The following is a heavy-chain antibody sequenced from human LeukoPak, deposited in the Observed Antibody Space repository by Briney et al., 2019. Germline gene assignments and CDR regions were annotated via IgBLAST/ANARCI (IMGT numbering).Heavy chain of an antibody. CDR1: VYTFTGYY. CDR2: INPNSGGT. Sequence: ASVKVSCKPSVYTFTGYYMHGVRQAPGQGLEWMGWINPNSGGTNYAQKFQGRVTMTRDTSISTAYMELSRLRSDDTAVYYCARDHDYYDSSGYPHWGQGTLVTVSS. J-gene: IGHJ4*02. CDR3: ARDHDYYDSSGYPH. D-gene: IGHD3-22*01. V-gene: IGHV1-2*02.